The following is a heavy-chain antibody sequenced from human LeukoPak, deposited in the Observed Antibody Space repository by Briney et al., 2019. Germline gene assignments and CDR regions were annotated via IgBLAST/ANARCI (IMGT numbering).Heavy chain of an antibody. CDR3: ARRYFYDSSLDY. D-gene: IGHD3-22*01. CDR2: ISSSGGTI. J-gene: IGHJ4*02. Sequence: PGGSLRLSCAASVYILSTYGTIWVRQAPGKGLEWVSYISSSGGTIYYADSVKGRFTVSRDSAKNSLYLQLNSLRDEDTSRYYCARRYFYDSSLDYWGQGTLVTVSS. V-gene: IGHV3-48*02. CDR1: VYILSTYG.